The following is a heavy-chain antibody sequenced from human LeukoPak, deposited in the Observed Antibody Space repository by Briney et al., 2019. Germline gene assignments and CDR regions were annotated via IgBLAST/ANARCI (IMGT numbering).Heavy chain of an antibody. J-gene: IGHJ4*02. CDR1: GGSISSSSYY. Sequence: SETLSLTCTVSGGSISSSSYYWGWLRQPPGKGLEWIGNIYYSGSTYRNPSLKSRVTISADTSKNQFSLMLSSVTAADTAVYYCTRRVSASSWRDYWGQGTLVTVSS. CDR2: IYYSGST. CDR3: TRRVSASSWRDY. D-gene: IGHD6-13*01. V-gene: IGHV4-39*01.